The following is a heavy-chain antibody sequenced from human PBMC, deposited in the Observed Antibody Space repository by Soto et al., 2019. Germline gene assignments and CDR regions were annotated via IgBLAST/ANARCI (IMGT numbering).Heavy chain of an antibody. D-gene: IGHD1-1*01. CDR1: GGTISSSA. CDR3: ARVLKYNWNRFDC. V-gene: IGHV1-69*06. J-gene: IGHJ4*02. CDR2: IIPIFGTA. Sequence: VKVSCKASGGTISSSAISWVRQAPGQGLEWMGGIIPIFGTANYAQKFQGRVTITADKSTSTAYMELSSVRAEDTAVYYCARVLKYNWNRFDCWGQGTLVTVSS.